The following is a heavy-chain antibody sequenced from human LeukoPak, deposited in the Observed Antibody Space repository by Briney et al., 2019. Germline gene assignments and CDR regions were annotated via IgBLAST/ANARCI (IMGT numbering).Heavy chain of an antibody. J-gene: IGHJ3*02. CDR3: ASYRYGSSFAFDI. D-gene: IGHD6-6*01. Sequence: GGSLRLSCAASGXTVSRNYMSWVRQAPGKGLEWVSIIYSGGSTYYADSVKGRFTISRDNSKNTLYLQMNSLRAEDTAVYYCASYRYGSSFAFDIWGQGTMVTVSS. V-gene: IGHV3-66*01. CDR1: GXTVSRNY. CDR2: IYSGGST.